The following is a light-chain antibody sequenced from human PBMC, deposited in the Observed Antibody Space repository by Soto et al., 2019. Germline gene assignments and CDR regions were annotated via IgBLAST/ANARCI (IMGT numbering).Light chain of an antibody. CDR2: DVS. J-gene: IGLJ1*01. Sequence: QSALTQPASVSASPGQSITISCTATSSDVGTYNSVSWYQQHPGKAPKLIIYDVSHRPSGVSYRFSGSKSGSTASLTISGLQAEDEAHYYCGSYTSGSSYVFGSGTKLTVL. CDR1: SSDVGTYNS. CDR3: GSYTSGSSYV. V-gene: IGLV2-14*01.